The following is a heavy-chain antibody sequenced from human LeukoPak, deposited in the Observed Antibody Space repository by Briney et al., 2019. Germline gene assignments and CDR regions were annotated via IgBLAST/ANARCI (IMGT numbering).Heavy chain of an antibody. J-gene: IGHJ5*02. Sequence: ASVKVSCRASGYTFMSYYMHWVRQAPGQGLEWMGAINRSRGSTTYAQRFQDRVTLTRDTSTSTVYKELSSLRSEDTAVYYCARDLRIFGVAYWFDPWGQGTLVTVSS. CDR2: INRSRGST. V-gene: IGHV1-46*01. CDR3: ARDLRIFGVAYWFDP. D-gene: IGHD3-3*01. CDR1: GYTFMSYY.